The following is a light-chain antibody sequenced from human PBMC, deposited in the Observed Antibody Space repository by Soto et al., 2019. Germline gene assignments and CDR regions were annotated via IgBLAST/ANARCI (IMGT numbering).Light chain of an antibody. Sequence: DIQMTQSPSSLSASVGDRVTITCRASQSIATSLNWYQQKPGKAPKFLIHSASTLQNGVTSRFSGSGSGTDFTLTISSLEPEDFATSYCQQSYDIGTFGQGTKVDIK. V-gene: IGKV1-39*01. CDR3: QQSYDIGT. CDR1: QSIATS. CDR2: SAS. J-gene: IGKJ1*01.